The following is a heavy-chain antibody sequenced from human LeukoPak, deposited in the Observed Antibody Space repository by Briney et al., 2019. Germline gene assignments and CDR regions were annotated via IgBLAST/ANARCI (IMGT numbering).Heavy chain of an antibody. CDR2: IYYSGST. Sequence: SETLSLTCTVSGGSISSGGYYWSWIRQHPGKGLEWIGYIYYSGSTYYNPSLKSRVTISVDTSKNQFSLKLSSVTAADTAVYYCARDGANFWSAFDIWGQGTMVTVSS. V-gene: IGHV4-31*03. CDR1: GGSISSGGYY. CDR3: ARDGANFWSAFDI. J-gene: IGHJ3*02. D-gene: IGHD3-3*01.